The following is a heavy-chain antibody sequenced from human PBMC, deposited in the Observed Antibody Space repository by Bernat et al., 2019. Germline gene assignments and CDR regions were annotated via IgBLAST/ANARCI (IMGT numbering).Heavy chain of an antibody. V-gene: IGHV3-30*02. CDR2: IRYDGSNK. CDR1: GFTFSSYG. Sequence: QVQLVESGGGVVQPGGSLRLSCAASGFTFSSYGMHWVRQAPGKGLEWVAFIRYDGSNKYYADSVKGRFTISRDNSKNTLYLEMSSLRAEDTAVYYCARDSSVYDILTGYPYDAFDIWGQGTMVTVSS. J-gene: IGHJ3*02. CDR3: ARDSSVYDILTGYPYDAFDI. D-gene: IGHD3-9*01.